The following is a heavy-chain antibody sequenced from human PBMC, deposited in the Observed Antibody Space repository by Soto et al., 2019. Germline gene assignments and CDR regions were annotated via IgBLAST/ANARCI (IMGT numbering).Heavy chain of an antibody. J-gene: IGHJ4*02. CDR2: ISGSGGST. Sequence: GGSLRLSCAASGFTFSSYEMNWVRQAPGKGLEWVSAISGSGGSTYYADSVKGRFTISRDNSKNTLYLQMNSLRAEDTAVYYCAKYRGIVVIRTAVDYWGQGTLVTVSS. V-gene: IGHV3-23*01. D-gene: IGHD3-22*01. CDR1: GFTFSSYE. CDR3: AKYRGIVVIRTAVDY.